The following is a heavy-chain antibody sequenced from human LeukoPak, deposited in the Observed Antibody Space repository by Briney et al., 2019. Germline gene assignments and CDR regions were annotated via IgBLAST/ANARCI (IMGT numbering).Heavy chain of an antibody. CDR1: GFTFNDYA. CDR3: AKAVRPVAWNYYYGMDV. CDR2: IIWNSGSI. D-gene: IGHD6-19*01. J-gene: IGHJ6*02. Sequence: GGSLRLSCAASGFTFNDYAMHWVRKAPGKGMEWVSGIIWNSGSIGYADSVKGQFTISRDNSKNTPYLQMNSLRAEDTAVYYCAKAVRPVAWNYYYGMDVWGQGTTVTVSS. V-gene: IGHV3-9*01.